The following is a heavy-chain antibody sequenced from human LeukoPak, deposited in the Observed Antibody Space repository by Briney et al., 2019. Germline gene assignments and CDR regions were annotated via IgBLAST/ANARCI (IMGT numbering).Heavy chain of an antibody. J-gene: IGHJ5*02. CDR2: INHSGST. CDR1: GGSFSGYY. D-gene: IGHD6-19*01. CDR3: ARRGAVALIRGARDWFDP. V-gene: IGHV4-34*01. Sequence: SETLSLTCAVYGGSFSGYYWSWIRQPPGKGLEWIGEINHSGSTNYNPSLKSRVTISVDTSKNQFSLKLSSVTAADTAVYYCARRGAVALIRGARDWFDPWGQGTLVTVSS.